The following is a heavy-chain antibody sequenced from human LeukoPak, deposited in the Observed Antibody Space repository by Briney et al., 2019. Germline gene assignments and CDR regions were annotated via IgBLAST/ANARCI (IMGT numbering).Heavy chain of an antibody. CDR1: GFTFSDYY. D-gene: IGHD1-7*01. CDR3: AGENYRGDFDY. Sequence: PGGSLRLSCAASGFTFSDYYMSWIRQAPGKGLEWVSYISSSGSTIYYADSVKGRFTISRDNAKDSLYLQMNSLRAEDTAVYYCAGENYRGDFDYWGQGTLVTVSS. J-gene: IGHJ4*02. CDR2: ISSSGSTI. V-gene: IGHV3-11*01.